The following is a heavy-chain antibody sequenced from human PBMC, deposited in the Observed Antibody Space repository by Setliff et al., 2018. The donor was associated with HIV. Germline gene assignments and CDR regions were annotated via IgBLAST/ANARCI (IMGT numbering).Heavy chain of an antibody. D-gene: IGHD3-16*01. CDR3: ARGGRSWFQNFHGAFDV. J-gene: IGHJ3*01. CDR2: FYQSGNI. CDR1: GYSISSDYF. V-gene: IGHV4-38-2*01. Sequence: SETLSLTCAVSGYSISSDYFWGWIRQSPGKGLEWIGSFYQSGNIYYNPSLKSRVTISVDTSKNQFSLRLTSVTAADTAVYYCARGGRSWFQNFHGAFDVWGRGTMVTVSS.